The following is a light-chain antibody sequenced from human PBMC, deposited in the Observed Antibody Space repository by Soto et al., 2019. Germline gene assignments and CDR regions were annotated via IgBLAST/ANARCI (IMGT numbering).Light chain of an antibody. CDR1: TSNIGNNF. V-gene: IGLV1-47*02. Sequence: QSVLTQPPSASGAPGQRVTISCSGSTSNIGNNFVYWYQHLPGTAPKLVSFSYSQRPSGVPDRFSGSKSATSASLAISGLRFDDEADYYCAAWDDSLNGWVFGGGTKVTVL. CDR3: AAWDDSLNGWV. J-gene: IGLJ3*02. CDR2: SYS.